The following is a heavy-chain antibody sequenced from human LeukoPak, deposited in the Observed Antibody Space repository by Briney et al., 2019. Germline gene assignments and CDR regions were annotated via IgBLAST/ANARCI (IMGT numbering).Heavy chain of an antibody. CDR2: MSYDGSNK. J-gene: IGHJ4*02. CDR1: GFTFSSYA. CDR3: ARDADGYSSSWFIGHFDH. Sequence: QSGGSLRLSCAASGFTFSSYAMHWVRQAPGKGLEWVAVMSYDGSNKNYADSVKGRFTISRDNSKNTLYLQMNSLRAEDTAVYYCARDADGYSSSWFIGHFDHWGQGTLVTVSS. V-gene: IGHV3-30-3*01. D-gene: IGHD6-13*01.